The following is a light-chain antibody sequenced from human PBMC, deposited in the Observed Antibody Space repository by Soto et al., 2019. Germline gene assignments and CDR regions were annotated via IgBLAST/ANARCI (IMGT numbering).Light chain of an antibody. CDR3: SSYAGSNNLVV. J-gene: IGLJ2*01. CDR1: SSDVGGYTY. V-gene: IGLV2-8*01. Sequence: QSVLTQPPSASGSPGQSVTISCTGTSSDVGGYTYVSWYQQHPGKAPKLMIYEVSKRPSGAPDRFSGSKSGNTASLTVSGLQAEDEADYYCSSYAGSNNLVVFGGGTQLTVL. CDR2: EVS.